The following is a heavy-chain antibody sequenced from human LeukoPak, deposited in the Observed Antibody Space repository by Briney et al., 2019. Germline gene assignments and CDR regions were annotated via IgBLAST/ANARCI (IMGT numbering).Heavy chain of an antibody. D-gene: IGHD3-22*01. CDR1: GFTFSSYS. J-gene: IGHJ6*03. CDR2: ISSSSTTI. Sequence: PGGSLRLSCAASGFTFSSYSMMWVRQAPGKGLEWVSYISSSSTTIHYADSVKGRFTISRDNAKNSVYLQMNSLRAEDTAVYYCARHYDSSGYFRWRNYYYMDVWGKGTTVTISS. CDR3: ARHYDSSGYFRWRNYYYMDV. V-gene: IGHV3-48*01.